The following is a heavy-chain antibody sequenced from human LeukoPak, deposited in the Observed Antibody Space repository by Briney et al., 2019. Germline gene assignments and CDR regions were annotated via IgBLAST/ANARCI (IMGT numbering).Heavy chain of an antibody. V-gene: IGHV3-23*01. Sequence: GGALRLSLVPPVFTLIGYPMCWVSPPPGRGGWGVSPISGSGGSTYYADSVKGRFTISRDNSKNTLYLQMNSLRAEDTAVYYCAKDWNYYDSSGYYLSPDYWGQGTLVTVSS. D-gene: IGHD3-22*01. J-gene: IGHJ4*02. CDR2: ISGSGGST. CDR1: VFTLIGYP. CDR3: AKDWNYYDSSGYYLSPDY.